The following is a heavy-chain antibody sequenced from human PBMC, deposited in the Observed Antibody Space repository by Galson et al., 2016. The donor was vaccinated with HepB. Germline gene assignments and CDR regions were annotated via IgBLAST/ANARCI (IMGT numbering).Heavy chain of an antibody. D-gene: IGHD4-23*01. V-gene: IGHV3-33*01. J-gene: IGHJ5*02. CDR3: ARVFRPETLDL. Sequence: SLRLSCAVSGLNFSTFDMHWVRQAPGKGLEWVAVIWHDGTNRYYSDSVKGRFTISRDNSNNTLYLQMNSLRVDDTAMYYCARVFRPETLDLWGQGTLVTVSS. CDR2: IWHDGTNR. CDR1: GLNFSTFD.